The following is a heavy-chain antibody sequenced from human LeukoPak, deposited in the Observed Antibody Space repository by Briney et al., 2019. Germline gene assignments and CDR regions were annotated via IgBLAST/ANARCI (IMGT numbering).Heavy chain of an antibody. V-gene: IGHV3-30*18. J-gene: IGHJ4*02. D-gene: IGHD6-6*01. CDR3: AKGSSSWDY. Sequence: GGSLRLSCASGFTFSSYGMHWVRQAPGKGLEWVAVISYDGSNKYYADSVKGRFTISRDNSKNTLYLQMNSLRAEDTAVYYCAKGSSSWDYWGQGTVVTVSS. CDR2: ISYDGSNK. CDR1: GFTFSSYG.